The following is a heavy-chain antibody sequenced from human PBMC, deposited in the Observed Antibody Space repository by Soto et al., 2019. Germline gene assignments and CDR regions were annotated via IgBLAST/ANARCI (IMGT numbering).Heavy chain of an antibody. CDR3: ARERSGYHEYFQH. Sequence: QVQLQESGPVLVKPSQTLSLTCTVSGGSISSGGYYWSWIRQHPGKGLEWIGYIYYSGSTYYNPSLKSRVTISVDTSKNQFSLKLSSVTAADTAVYYCARERSGYHEYFQHWGQGTLVTVSS. J-gene: IGHJ1*01. D-gene: IGHD3-3*01. CDR1: GGSISSGGYY. CDR2: IYYSGST. V-gene: IGHV4-31*03.